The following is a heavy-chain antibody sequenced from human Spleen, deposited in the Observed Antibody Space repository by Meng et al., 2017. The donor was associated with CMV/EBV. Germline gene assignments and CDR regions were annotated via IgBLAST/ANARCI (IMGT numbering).Heavy chain of an antibody. J-gene: IGHJ4*02. V-gene: IGHV1-2*02. Sequence: SGSTFTSYYMHWVRQAPGQGLEWMGWINPNSGGTNYAQKFQGRVTMTRDTSISTAYMELSRLRSDDTAVYYCARYSSSSFVLDILDYWGQGTLVTVSS. D-gene: IGHD6-6*01. CDR1: GSTFTSYY. CDR3: ARYSSSSFVLDILDY. CDR2: INPNSGGT.